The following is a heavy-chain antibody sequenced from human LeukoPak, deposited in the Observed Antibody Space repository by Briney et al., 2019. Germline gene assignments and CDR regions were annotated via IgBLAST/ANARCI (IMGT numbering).Heavy chain of an antibody. Sequence: GGSLRLSCAASGFSFSSYSMNWVRQAPGKGLEWVSSISSSSSYIYYADSVKGRFTISRDNAKNSLYLQMNSLRAEDTAVYYCARDKAARYLDYWGQGTLVTVSP. CDR3: ARDKAARYLDY. V-gene: IGHV3-21*01. CDR1: GFSFSSYS. J-gene: IGHJ4*02. CDR2: ISSSSSYI. D-gene: IGHD6-6*01.